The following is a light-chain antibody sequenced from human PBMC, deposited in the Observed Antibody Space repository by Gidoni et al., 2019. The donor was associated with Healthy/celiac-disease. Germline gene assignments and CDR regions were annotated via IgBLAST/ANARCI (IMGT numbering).Light chain of an antibody. CDR2: GAS. J-gene: IGKJ5*01. CDR3: QQYGSSPIT. CDR1: QSVSSSY. V-gene: IGKV3-20*01. Sequence: ETALTQSPGTLPLSPGERATLSCRSSQSVSSSYLAWYQQKPGQAPRLLTYGASSRATGIPDRFSGSGSGTDFTLTISRLEPEDFAVYYCQQYGSSPITFXQXTRLEIK.